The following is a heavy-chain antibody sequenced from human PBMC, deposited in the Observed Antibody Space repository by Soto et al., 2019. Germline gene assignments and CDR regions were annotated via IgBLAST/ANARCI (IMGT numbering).Heavy chain of an antibody. V-gene: IGHV1-3*01. CDR2: INAGNVNT. J-gene: IGHJ6*02. CDR1: GDGFASCA. D-gene: IGHD2-8*01. Sequence: ASVKVCWKSSGDGFASCARQWVRQATGQMLEWMGWINAGNVNTKYSQKFHVRVTITRNTSASTAYMELSSLRSEDTAVYYCARVTGYCTNGVCAGYYYYYGMDVWGQGTTVTVSS. CDR3: ARVTGYCTNGVCAGYYYYYGMDV.